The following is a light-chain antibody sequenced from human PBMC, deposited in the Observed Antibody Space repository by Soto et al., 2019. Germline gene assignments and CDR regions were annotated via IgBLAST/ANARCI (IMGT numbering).Light chain of an antibody. CDR3: SSYTSSSTRV. CDR2: DVS. Sequence: QSALTQPASVSGSPGQSITISCTGTSSDVGGYNYVSWYQQHPGKAPKLMIYDVSNRPSGVSNRFSGSKSGNTASLTISGLQAEDEADYYCSSYTSSSTRVFGGRTQLAGL. V-gene: IGLV2-14*01. J-gene: IGLJ2*01. CDR1: SSDVGGYNY.